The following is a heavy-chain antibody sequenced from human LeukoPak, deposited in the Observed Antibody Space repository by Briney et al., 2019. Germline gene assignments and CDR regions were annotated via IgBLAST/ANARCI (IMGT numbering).Heavy chain of an antibody. CDR1: GITVSSNY. J-gene: IGHJ3*02. Sequence: PGGSLRLSCAASGITVSSNYMSWVRQAPGKGLEWVSVIHIGGSTYYADSVKGRFNISRDNSKNTVYLQMNSLRAEDTAIYYCARDFGAFDIWGQGTMVTVSS. CDR3: ARDFGAFDI. V-gene: IGHV3-66*01. D-gene: IGHD3-10*01. CDR2: IHIGGST.